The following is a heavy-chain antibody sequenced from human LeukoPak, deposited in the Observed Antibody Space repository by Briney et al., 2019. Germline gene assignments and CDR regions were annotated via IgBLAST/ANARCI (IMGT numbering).Heavy chain of an antibody. D-gene: IGHD5-12*01. Sequence: PGRSLRLSCAASGVTFSSYGMHWVRQAPGKGLEWVGVISYDGSNKYYADSVKGRFTISRDNSKNTLYLQMNSLRAEDTAVYYCAKDRSGYGAPSPFDYWGQGTLVTVSS. CDR3: AKDRSGYGAPSPFDY. V-gene: IGHV3-30*18. CDR1: GVTFSSYG. J-gene: IGHJ4*02. CDR2: ISYDGSNK.